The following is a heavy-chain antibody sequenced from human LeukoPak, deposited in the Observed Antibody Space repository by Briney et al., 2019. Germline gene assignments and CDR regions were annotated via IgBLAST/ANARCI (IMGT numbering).Heavy chain of an antibody. Sequence: SETLSLTCAVSGYSISSGYYWGWIRQPPGKGLEWIGSIYRSGSTYYNPSLKSRVTVSVDTSKNQFSLKLSSVTAADTAVYYCARGEMITFGGVIVIPVGAFDIWGQGTMVTVSS. V-gene: IGHV4-38-2*01. CDR2: IYRSGST. CDR1: GYSISSGYY. J-gene: IGHJ3*02. D-gene: IGHD3-16*02. CDR3: ARGEMITFGGVIVIPVGAFDI.